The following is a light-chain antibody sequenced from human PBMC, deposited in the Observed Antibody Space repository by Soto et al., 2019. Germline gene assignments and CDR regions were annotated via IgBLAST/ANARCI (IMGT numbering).Light chain of an antibody. CDR1: SSDVGGYNH. Sequence: QSALTQPASVSGSPGQSITISCTGTSSDVGGYNHVSWYQQHPGKAPKLMIYEVSNRPSGVSNRFSGSKSGNTASLTISGLQAEDEADYYCSSYTSSSTNVVFGGGTKVTVL. V-gene: IGLV2-14*01. CDR2: EVS. CDR3: SSYTSSSTNVV. J-gene: IGLJ2*01.